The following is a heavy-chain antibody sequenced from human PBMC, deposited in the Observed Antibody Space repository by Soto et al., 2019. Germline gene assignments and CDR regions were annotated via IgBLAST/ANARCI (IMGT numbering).Heavy chain of an antibody. J-gene: IGHJ6*03. V-gene: IGHV3-23*01. CDR1: GFTFSSYA. CDR2: ISGSGGST. CDR3: AKGGAAAAFLPDYYYYMDV. Sequence: GGSLRLSCAASGFTFSSYAMSWVRQAPGKGLEWVSAISGSGGSTYYADSVKGRFTISRDNSKNTLYLQMNSLRAEDTAVYYCAKGGAAAAFLPDYYYYMDVWGKGTTVTVSS. D-gene: IGHD6-13*01.